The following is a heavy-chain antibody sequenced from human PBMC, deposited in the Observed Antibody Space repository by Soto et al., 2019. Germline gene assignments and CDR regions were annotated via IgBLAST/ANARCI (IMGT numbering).Heavy chain of an antibody. CDR1: GFTFSNYA. Sequence: ESGGGVVQPGRSLRLSCAASGFTFSNYAMHWVRQAPGKGLEWVAVISYDGSNKYYADSVRGRFTISRDNSKNTLYLQMNSLRAEDTALYYCARDRFGAFDYWGQGTLVTVSS. V-gene: IGHV3-30-3*01. D-gene: IGHD3-10*01. CDR3: ARDRFGAFDY. J-gene: IGHJ4*02. CDR2: ISYDGSNK.